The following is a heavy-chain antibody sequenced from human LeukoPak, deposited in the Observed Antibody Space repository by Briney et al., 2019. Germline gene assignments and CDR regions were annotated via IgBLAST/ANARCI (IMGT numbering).Heavy chain of an antibody. D-gene: IGHD4/OR15-4a*01. V-gene: IGHV4-59*01. J-gene: IGHJ5*02. CDR3: VRGPYGASISKWFDP. Sequence: SESLSLTCTVSRGSISGYSWSWIRQSPGGGLEWIGYIYYSGDTAYNPSLRSRVTLSVDTSKNQFSLQLRSVTTADTAVYYCVRGPYGASISKWFDPWGQGTQVIVSP. CDR2: IYYSGDT. CDR1: RGSISGYS.